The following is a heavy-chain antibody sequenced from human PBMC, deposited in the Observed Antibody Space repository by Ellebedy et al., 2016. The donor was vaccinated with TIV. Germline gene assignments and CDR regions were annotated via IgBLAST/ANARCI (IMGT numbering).Heavy chain of an antibody. D-gene: IGHD4-23*01. CDR1: GFTFSSYS. Sequence: GESLKISCAASGFTFSSYSMNWVRQAPGKGLEWVSYISSSSSTIYYADSVKGRFTISRDNAKNSLYLQMNSLRAEDTAVYYCARDVPTVVDIYYYYYYMDVWGKGTTVTVSS. CDR3: ARDVPTVVDIYYYYYYMDV. V-gene: IGHV3-48*01. CDR2: ISSSSSTI. J-gene: IGHJ6*03.